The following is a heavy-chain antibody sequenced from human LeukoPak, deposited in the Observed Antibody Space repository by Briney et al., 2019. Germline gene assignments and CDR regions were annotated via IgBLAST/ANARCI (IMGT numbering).Heavy chain of an antibody. J-gene: IGHJ4*02. D-gene: IGHD3-16*01. V-gene: IGHV3-33*08. CDR1: GFTFSNYW. CDR2: IWSDGINK. CDR3: ARDYAVD. Sequence: PGGSLRLSCAASGFTFSNYWMHWVRQAPGKGLEWVAAIWSDGINKYSADYVKGRFTISRDNSKNTLYLQMNSLRVEDTAVYYCARDYAVDWGQGTLVTVSS.